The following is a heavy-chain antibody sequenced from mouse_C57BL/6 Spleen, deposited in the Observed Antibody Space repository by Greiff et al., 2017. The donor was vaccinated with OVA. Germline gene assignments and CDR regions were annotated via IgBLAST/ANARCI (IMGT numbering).Heavy chain of an antibody. Sequence: EVQVVESGPELVKPGASVKISCKASGYSFTDYNMTWVKQSHGTSLAWIGVINPNYGTTSYNQKFKGKATMTVDQSSSTAYMQLNSLTAEDTAVYYCARVDWDEALDYWGQGTTLTVSS. D-gene: IGHD4-1*01. V-gene: IGHV1-39*01. CDR1: GYSFTDYN. CDR2: INPNYGTT. CDR3: ARVDWDEALDY. J-gene: IGHJ2*01.